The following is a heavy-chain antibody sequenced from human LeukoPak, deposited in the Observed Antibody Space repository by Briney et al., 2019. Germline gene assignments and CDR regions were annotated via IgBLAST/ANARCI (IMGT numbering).Heavy chain of an antibody. CDR2: IAYDGNNT. D-gene: IGHD1-1*01. Sequence: GGSLRLSCAASGFTFSSYAMHWVRQAPGKGLEWVAVIAYDGNNTYYGDSVRGRFTISRDNSKKMVYLEMNSLRVEDTAVYYCAKTGMLRRVGYLDVWGKGTAVIVSS. V-gene: IGHV3-30*18. CDR1: GFTFSSYA. J-gene: IGHJ6*04. CDR3: AKTGMLRRVGYLDV.